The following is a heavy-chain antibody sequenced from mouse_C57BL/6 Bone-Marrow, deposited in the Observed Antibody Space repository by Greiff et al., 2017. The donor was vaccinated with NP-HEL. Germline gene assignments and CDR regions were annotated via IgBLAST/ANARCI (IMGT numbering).Heavy chain of an antibody. J-gene: IGHJ2*01. CDR3: ARGFVYYGSSYYFDY. V-gene: IGHV1-20*01. D-gene: IGHD1-1*01. CDR1: GYSFTGYF. Sequence: VQLQQSGPELVKPGDSVKISCKASGYSFTGYFMNWVMQSHGKSLEWIGRINPYNGDTFYNQKFKGKATLTVDKSSSTAHMELRSLTSEDSAVYYCARGFVYYGSSYYFDYWGQGTTLTVSS. CDR2: INPYNGDT.